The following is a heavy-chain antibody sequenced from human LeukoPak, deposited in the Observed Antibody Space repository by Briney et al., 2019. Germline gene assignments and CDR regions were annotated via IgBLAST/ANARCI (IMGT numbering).Heavy chain of an antibody. J-gene: IGHJ4*02. CDR2: IYHSGST. CDR1: GGSISSSSYY. V-gene: IGHV4-39*07. CDR3: ARLSGSLLFDY. D-gene: IGHD1-26*01. Sequence: KPSETLSLTCTVSGGSISSSSYYWGWIRQPPGKGLEWIGSIYHSGSTYYNPSLKSRVTISVDTSKNQFSLKLSSVTAADTAVYYCARLSGSLLFDYWGQGTLVTVSS.